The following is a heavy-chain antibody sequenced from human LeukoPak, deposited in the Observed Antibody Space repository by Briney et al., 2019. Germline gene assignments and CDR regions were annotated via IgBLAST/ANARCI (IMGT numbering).Heavy chain of an antibody. J-gene: IGHJ3*02. Sequence: GASVKVSCKASGYTFTGYYMHWVRQAPGQGLEWMGWINPNSGGTSYAQKFQGRVTMTRDMSTSTVYMELSSLRSEDTAVYYCARDWGYCSGGSCYRGAFDIWGQGTMVTVSS. D-gene: IGHD2-15*01. CDR3: ARDWGYCSGGSCYRGAFDI. CDR2: INPNSGGT. CDR1: GYTFTGYY. V-gene: IGHV1-2*02.